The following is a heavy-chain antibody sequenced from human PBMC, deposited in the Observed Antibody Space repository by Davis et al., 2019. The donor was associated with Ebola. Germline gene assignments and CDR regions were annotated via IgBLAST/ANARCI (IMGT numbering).Heavy chain of an antibody. D-gene: IGHD3-16*01. CDR3: AERGGSV. CDR2: INHSGST. CDR1: GGSFSGYY. V-gene: IGHV4-34*01. J-gene: IGHJ4*02. Sequence: PSETLSLTCAVYGGSFSGYYWSWIRQPPGKGLEWIGEINHSGSTNYNPSLKSRVTISVDTSKNQFSLKLSSVTTVDTAMYFCAERGGSVWGRGTLVTVSS.